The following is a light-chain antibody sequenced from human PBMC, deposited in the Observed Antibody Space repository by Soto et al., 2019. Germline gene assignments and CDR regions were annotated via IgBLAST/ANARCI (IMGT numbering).Light chain of an antibody. CDR3: SSYRTTSPCV. V-gene: IGLV2-14*01. CDR1: NNDIGGYNY. Sequence: QSALTQPASASGSPGQSITISCTGTNNDIGGYNYVSWYDHHPGKAPRLIIYEVSNRPSGVSNRFSGSKSGNTAYLTISGLQAEDEAHYYCSSYRTTSPCVFGTGTKVTVL. J-gene: IGLJ1*01. CDR2: EVS.